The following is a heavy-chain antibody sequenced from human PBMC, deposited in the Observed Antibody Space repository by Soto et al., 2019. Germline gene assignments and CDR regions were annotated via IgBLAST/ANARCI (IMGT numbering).Heavy chain of an antibody. V-gene: IGHV1-69*02. Sequence: QVQLVQSGAEVKKPGSSVKVSCKASGGTFSSYTISWVRQAPGQGLEWMGRIIPILGIANYAQKFQGRVTITADKSTSTADMELSSLRSEDTAVYYCARRGYGDLFDYWGQGTLVTVSS. J-gene: IGHJ4*02. CDR2: IIPILGIA. CDR1: GGTFSSYT. D-gene: IGHD4-17*01. CDR3: ARRGYGDLFDY.